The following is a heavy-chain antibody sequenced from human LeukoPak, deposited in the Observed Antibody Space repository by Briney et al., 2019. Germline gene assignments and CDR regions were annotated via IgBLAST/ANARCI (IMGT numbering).Heavy chain of an antibody. V-gene: IGHV3-21*01. CDR2: ISSSSSYI. Sequence: GGSLRLSCAASGFTFSSYSMNWVRQAPGKGLEWVSSISSSSSYIYYADSVKGRFTISRDNAKNPLYLQMNSLRAEDTAVYYCARLGSSWYFDYWGQGTLVTVSS. D-gene: IGHD6-13*01. CDR3: ARLGSSWYFDY. CDR1: GFTFSSYS. J-gene: IGHJ4*02.